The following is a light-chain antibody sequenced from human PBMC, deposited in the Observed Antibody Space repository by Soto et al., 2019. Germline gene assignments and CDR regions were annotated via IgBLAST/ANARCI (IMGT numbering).Light chain of an antibody. V-gene: IGKV3-11*01. J-gene: IGKJ3*01. CDR3: QQRSNWPPGT. Sequence: DIVLTQSPATLSLSPGERATLSCRASQSVRSYLAWYQQKPGQAPRLLIYDASNRATGIPARFSGSGSGTDFTLTITSLEPEDSAVYYCQQRSNWPPGTFGPGTKVDI. CDR2: DAS. CDR1: QSVRSY.